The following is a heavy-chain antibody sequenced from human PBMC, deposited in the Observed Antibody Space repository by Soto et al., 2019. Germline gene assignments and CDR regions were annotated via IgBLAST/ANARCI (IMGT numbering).Heavy chain of an antibody. CDR2: IEKHGSEQ. J-gene: IGHJ4*02. Sequence: GGSLRLSCAASGFTFSNYWVGWVRQAPGKGLEWVGNIEKHGSEQYYVDSVRGRFTISRDNAKNSLYLQMDSLRAEDSAVYYCVRDVSRCSDYWGQGTVVTVSS. CDR1: GFTFSNYW. V-gene: IGHV3-7*03. D-gene: IGHD3-10*02. CDR3: VRDVSRCSDY.